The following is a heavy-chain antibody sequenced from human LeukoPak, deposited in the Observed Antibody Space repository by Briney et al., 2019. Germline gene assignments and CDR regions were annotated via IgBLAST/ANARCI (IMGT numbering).Heavy chain of an antibody. CDR2: ISSSSSYI. D-gene: IGHD3-10*01. V-gene: IGHV3-21*01. Sequence: GGSLGLSCAASGFTFSSYSMNWVRQAPGKGLEWVSSISSSSSYIYYADSVKGRFTISRDNAKNSLYLQMNSLRAEDTAVYYCASSKVRGVIMPLGYWGQGTLVTVSS. CDR3: ASSKVRGVIMPLGY. J-gene: IGHJ4*02. CDR1: GFTFSSYS.